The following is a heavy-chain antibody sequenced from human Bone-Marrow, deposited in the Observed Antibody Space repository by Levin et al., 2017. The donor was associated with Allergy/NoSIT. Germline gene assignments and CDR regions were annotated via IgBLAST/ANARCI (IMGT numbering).Heavy chain of an antibody. CDR1: GFTFSSYA. CDR3: AKDGGRTTVGVDDFDY. Sequence: PGGSLRLSCAASGFTFSSYAMSWVRQAPGKGLEWVSAISGSGGSTYYADSVKGRFTISRDNSKNTLYLQMNSLRAEDTAVYYCAKDGGRTTVGVDDFDYWGQGTLVTVSS. V-gene: IGHV3-23*01. CDR2: ISGSGGST. J-gene: IGHJ4*02. D-gene: IGHD4-23*01.